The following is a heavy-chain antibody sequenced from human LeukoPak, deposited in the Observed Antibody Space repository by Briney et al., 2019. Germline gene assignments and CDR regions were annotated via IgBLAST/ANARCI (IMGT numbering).Heavy chain of an antibody. CDR1: GVSVSSTSYY. CDR2: IRYSGYT. Sequence: SETLSLTCTVSGVSVSSTSYYWDCIRQPPGKGLEWIVNIRYSGYTYYNPSLKSLATMSVDTSKNQFSLKLSSVTATYTTVYYCGRHEAAVDTGFEFWGQGTLVNVSS. CDR3: GRHEAAVDTGFEF. J-gene: IGHJ4*02. V-gene: IGHV4-39*01. D-gene: IGHD1-14*01.